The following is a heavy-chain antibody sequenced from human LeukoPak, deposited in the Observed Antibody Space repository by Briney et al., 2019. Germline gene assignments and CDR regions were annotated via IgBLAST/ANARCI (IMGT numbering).Heavy chain of an antibody. CDR3: ARSYSSNWLFDY. J-gene: IGHJ4*02. Sequence: PGGSLRLSCAASGFTVSSNYMSWVRQAPGKGLEWVSVIYSGGGTYFADSVRGRFTVSRDNSKNTVYLQMNSLRVEDTAVYYCARSYSSNWLFDYWGQGTLVTVSS. CDR2: IYSGGGT. V-gene: IGHV3-53*01. D-gene: IGHD6-19*01. CDR1: GFTVSSNY.